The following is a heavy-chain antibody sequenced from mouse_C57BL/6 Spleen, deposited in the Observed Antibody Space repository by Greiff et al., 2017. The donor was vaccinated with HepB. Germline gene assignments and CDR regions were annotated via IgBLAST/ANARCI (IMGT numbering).Heavy chain of an antibody. D-gene: IGHD1-1*01. CDR1: GFNIKDYY. CDR2: IDPEDGET. J-gene: IGHJ1*03. CDR3: ARPYGSSWHFDV. Sequence: DVKLQESGAELVKPGASVKLSCTASGFNIKDYYMHWVKQRTEQGLEWIGRIDPEDGETKYAPKFQGKATITADTSSNTAYLQLSSLTSEDTAVYYCARPYGSSWHFDVWGTGTTVTVSS. V-gene: IGHV14-2*01.